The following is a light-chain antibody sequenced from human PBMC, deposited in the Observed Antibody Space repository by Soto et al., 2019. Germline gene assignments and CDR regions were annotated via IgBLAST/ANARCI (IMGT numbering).Light chain of an antibody. CDR1: SSDVGGYDY. J-gene: IGLJ1*01. CDR2: DVS. Sequence: QSVLTQPRSVSGSPGQSVTISCTGTSSDVGGYDYVSWYQQQPGKAPQLVISDVSKRPPGVPGRSSGSKSGNTASLTVSGLQADDEADYYCLSYGGSNNYVFGAGTKVTVL. CDR3: LSYGGSNNYV. V-gene: IGLV2-11*01.